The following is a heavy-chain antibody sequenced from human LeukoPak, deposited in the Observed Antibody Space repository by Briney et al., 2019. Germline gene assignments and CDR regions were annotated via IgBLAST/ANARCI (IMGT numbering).Heavy chain of an antibody. CDR1: GGSISSSNW. CDR2: IHHSGTT. Sequence: PSETLSLTCAVSGGSISSSNWWGWVRQPPGRGLECIGEIHHSGTTNYNPSLKSRVTISVDKSKNQFSLKLSSVTAADTAVYYCARTTVTTWYFDYWGQGTLVTVSS. CDR3: ARTTVTTWYFDY. D-gene: IGHD4-11*01. J-gene: IGHJ4*02. V-gene: IGHV4-4*02.